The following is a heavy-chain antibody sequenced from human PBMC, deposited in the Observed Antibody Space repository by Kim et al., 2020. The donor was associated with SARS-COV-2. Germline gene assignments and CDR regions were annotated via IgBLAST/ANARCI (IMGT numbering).Heavy chain of an antibody. Sequence: KGRFTISRDNSKNTLYLQMNSLRAEDTAVYYCAKTSHCSSTSCYWGAGDYWGQGTLVTVSS. D-gene: IGHD2-2*01. J-gene: IGHJ4*02. CDR3: AKTSHCSSTSCYWGAGDY. V-gene: IGHV3-23*01.